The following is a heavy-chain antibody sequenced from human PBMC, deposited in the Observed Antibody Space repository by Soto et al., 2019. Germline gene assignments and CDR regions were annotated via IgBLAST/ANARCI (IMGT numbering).Heavy chain of an antibody. Sequence: QVQLQESGPGLVKPSQTLSLTCTVSGGSISSSDYYWSWIRQHPGKGLEWIGTIYFSGTTYYNPSLKSRVTISVDTSKSQLSLKLSTVTAADTAVYYCARRDRSGFSYWLDTWGQGTLVTVSS. V-gene: IGHV4-31*03. CDR1: GGSISSSDYY. CDR3: ARRDRSGFSYWLDT. J-gene: IGHJ5*02. CDR2: IYFSGTT. D-gene: IGHD3-22*01.